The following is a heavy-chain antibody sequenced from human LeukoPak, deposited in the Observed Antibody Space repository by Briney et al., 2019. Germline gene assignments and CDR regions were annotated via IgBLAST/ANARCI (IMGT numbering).Heavy chain of an antibody. CDR1: GGSISSGSYY. J-gene: IGHJ4*02. D-gene: IGHD1-26*01. Sequence: KASETLSLTCTVSGGSISSGSYYWSWIRQPAGKGLEWIGRIYTSGSTNYNPSLKSRVTISVDTSKNRFSLKLSSVTAADTAVYYCARVEVGATSPFDYWGQGNLVTVSS. V-gene: IGHV4-61*02. CDR2: IYTSGST. CDR3: ARVEVGATSPFDY.